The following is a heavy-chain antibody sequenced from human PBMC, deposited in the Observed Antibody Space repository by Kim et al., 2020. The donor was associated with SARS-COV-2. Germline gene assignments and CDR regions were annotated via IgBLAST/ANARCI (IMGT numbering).Heavy chain of an antibody. D-gene: IGHD3-10*01. Sequence: TVSADSVRGRFTISRDNFKNTLYLQMNRLRVEDTAIYYCANYYGSGVRRWGKGTLVTVSS. V-gene: IGHV3-74*01. CDR3: ANYYGSGVRR. CDR2: T. J-gene: IGHJ4*02.